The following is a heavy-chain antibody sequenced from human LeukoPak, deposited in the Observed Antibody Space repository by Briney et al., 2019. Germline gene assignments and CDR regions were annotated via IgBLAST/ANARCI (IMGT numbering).Heavy chain of an antibody. CDR3: ARDSVGYSSSYYYYYYMDV. J-gene: IGHJ6*03. CDR1: GYTFTGYY. D-gene: IGHD6-13*01. Sequence: ASVKVSCKASGYTFTGYYMHWVRQAPGQGLEWMGWINPNSGGTNYAQKFQGRVNMTRDTSISTAYMELSRLRSDDTAVYYCARDSVGYSSSYYYYYYMDVWGKGTTVTVSS. V-gene: IGHV1-2*02. CDR2: INPNSGGT.